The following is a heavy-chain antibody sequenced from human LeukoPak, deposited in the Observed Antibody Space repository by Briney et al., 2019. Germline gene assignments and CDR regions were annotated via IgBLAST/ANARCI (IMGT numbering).Heavy chain of an antibody. CDR1: GGSISSYY. CDR2: IYYSGST. V-gene: IGHV4-59*01. CDR3: ARVRAKYDSSGYYYLRFFDY. Sequence: SETLSLTCTVSGGSISSYYWSWIRQPPGKGLEWIGYIYYSGSTNYNPSLKSRVTISVDTSKNQLSLKLSSVTAADMAVYYCARVRAKYDSSGYYYLRFFDYWGQGTLVTVSS. J-gene: IGHJ4*02. D-gene: IGHD3-22*01.